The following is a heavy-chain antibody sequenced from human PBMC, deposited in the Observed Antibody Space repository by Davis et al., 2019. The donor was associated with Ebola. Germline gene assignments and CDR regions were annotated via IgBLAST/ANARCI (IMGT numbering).Heavy chain of an antibody. CDR3: EKGCSSTSCYNYGYYYGMDV. D-gene: IGHD2-2*02. J-gene: IGHJ6*02. V-gene: IGHV3-11*06. CDR2: ISSSSSYT. CDR1: GFTFSDYY. Sequence: GESLKISCAASGFTFSDYYMSWIRQAPGKGLEWVSYISSSSSYTNYADSVKGRFTISRDNAKNSLYLQMNSLRAEDTAVYNCEKGCSSTSCYNYGYYYGMDVWGQGTTVTVSS.